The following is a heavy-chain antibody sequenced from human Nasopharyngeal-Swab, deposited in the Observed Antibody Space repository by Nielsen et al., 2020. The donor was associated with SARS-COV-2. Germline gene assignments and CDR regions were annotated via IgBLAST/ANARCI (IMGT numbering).Heavy chain of an antibody. Sequence: GESLKISCKGSGYIFSSYWIGWVRQMPGKGLEWMGIMYPRDSDTRCSPSFQGQVTISADKSISTAYLQWSSLKASDTAMYYCATAYNGNYYWDYWGQGTLVTVSS. CDR1: GYIFSSYW. J-gene: IGHJ4*02. CDR3: ATAYNGNYYWDY. V-gene: IGHV5-51*01. D-gene: IGHD1-7*01. CDR2: MYPRDSDT.